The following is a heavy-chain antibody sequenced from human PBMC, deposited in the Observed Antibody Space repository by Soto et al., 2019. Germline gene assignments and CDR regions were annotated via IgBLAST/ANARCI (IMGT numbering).Heavy chain of an antibody. J-gene: IGHJ5*02. D-gene: IGHD3-9*01. CDR3: AREEGYDMDNWFDP. CDR2: INPNSGGT. CDR1: GYTFTGYY. Sequence: ASVKVSCKASGYTFTGYYVHWVRQAPGQGLEWMGWINPNSGGTNYAQKFQGRVTMTRDTSISTAYMELSRLRSDDTAVYYCAREEGYDMDNWFDPWGQGTLVTVSS. V-gene: IGHV1-2*02.